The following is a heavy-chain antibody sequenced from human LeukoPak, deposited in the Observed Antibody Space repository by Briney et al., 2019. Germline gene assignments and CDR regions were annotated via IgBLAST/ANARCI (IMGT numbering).Heavy chain of an antibody. J-gene: IGHJ3*02. CDR1: GGTFSSYA. CDR2: IIPIFGTA. V-gene: IGHV1-69*05. Sequence: ASVKVSCKSSGGTFSSYAISWVRQAPGQGLEWMGRIIPIFGTANYAQKFQGRVTITTDESTSTAYMELSSLRSEDTAVYYCARDGDYYDSSGYTIDAFDIWGQGTMVTVSS. D-gene: IGHD3-22*01. CDR3: ARDGDYYDSSGYTIDAFDI.